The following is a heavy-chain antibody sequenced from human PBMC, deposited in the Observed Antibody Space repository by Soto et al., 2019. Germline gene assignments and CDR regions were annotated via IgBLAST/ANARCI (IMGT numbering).Heavy chain of an antibody. CDR1: GGSFSGYY. D-gene: IGHD5-12*01. V-gene: IGHV4-34*01. CDR3: ARGRRDGYNFRPYYYYGMDV. CDR2: INHSGST. Sequence: SETLSLTCAVYGGSFSGYYWSWIRQPPGKGLEWIGEINHSGSTNYNPSLKSRVTISVDTSKNQFSLKLSSVTAADTAVYYCARGRRDGYNFRPYYYYGMDVWGQGTTVTVSS. J-gene: IGHJ6*02.